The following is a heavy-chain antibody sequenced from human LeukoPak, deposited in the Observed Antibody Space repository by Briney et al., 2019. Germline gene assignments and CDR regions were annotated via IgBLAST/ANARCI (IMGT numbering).Heavy chain of an antibody. J-gene: IGHJ1*01. Sequence: GASVKVSCKASGGTFSSYAISWVRQAPGQGLEWMGGIIPIFGTANYAQKSQGRVTITADESTSTAYMELSSLRSEDTAVYYCARGEDIVVVVAAAEYFQHWGQGTLVTVSS. V-gene: IGHV1-69*13. CDR1: GGTFSSYA. CDR2: IIPIFGTA. CDR3: ARGEDIVVVVAAAEYFQH. D-gene: IGHD2-15*01.